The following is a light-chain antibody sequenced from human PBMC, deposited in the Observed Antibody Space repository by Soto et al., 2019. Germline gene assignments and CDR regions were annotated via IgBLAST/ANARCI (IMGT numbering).Light chain of an antibody. CDR3: QQYNSRT. Sequence: DIQMTQSPSTLSASVGDRVTITCRASQSISSWLAWYQQKPGKAPKLLIYDASSLEGGVPSRFSGSGSGTEFTLTISSLQPDDFATYYCQQYNSRTFGQGTKVDIK. CDR2: DAS. J-gene: IGKJ1*01. V-gene: IGKV1-5*01. CDR1: QSISSW.